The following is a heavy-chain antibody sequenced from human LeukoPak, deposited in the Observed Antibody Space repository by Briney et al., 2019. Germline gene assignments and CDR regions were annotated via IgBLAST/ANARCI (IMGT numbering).Heavy chain of an antibody. CDR2: INHSGST. CDR3: ARDFVYCSSTSCSYGMDV. D-gene: IGHD2-2*01. J-gene: IGHJ6*02. V-gene: IGHV4-34*01. Sequence: SETLSLTCAVYGGSFSGYYWSWIRQPPGKGLEWIGEINHSGSTNYNPSLKSRVTISVDTSKNQFSLKLSSVTAADTAVYYCARDFVYCSSTSCSYGMDVWGQGTTVTVSS. CDR1: GGSFSGYY.